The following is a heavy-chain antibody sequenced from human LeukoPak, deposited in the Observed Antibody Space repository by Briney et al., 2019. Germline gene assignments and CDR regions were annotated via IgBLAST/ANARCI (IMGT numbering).Heavy chain of an antibody. V-gene: IGHV3-48*03. CDR1: GFTFSSYE. D-gene: IGHD3-16*01. J-gene: IGHJ3*02. Sequence: GGSLRLSCAASGFTFSSYEMNWVRQAPGRGLEWVSYISSSGTTIYYADSVKGRFTTSRDNAKNSLYLQMNSLRAEDTAIYYCAREGDNDAFDIWGQGTMVTVSS. CDR2: ISSSGTTI. CDR3: AREGDNDAFDI.